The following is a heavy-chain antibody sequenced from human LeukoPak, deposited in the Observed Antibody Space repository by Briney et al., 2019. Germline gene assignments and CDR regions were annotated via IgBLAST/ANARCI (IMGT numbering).Heavy chain of an antibody. CDR3: TTERPFSYRFDY. V-gene: IGHV3-15*01. D-gene: IGHD3-16*02. CDR2: IKSKTDGGTT. CDR1: GFTFSNAW. J-gene: IGHJ4*02. Sequence: GGSLRLSCAASGFTFSNAWMSWVRQAPGKGLEWVCRIKSKTDGGTTDYAAPVKGTFTISRDHSKSTLYLQMNSLKTEDTAVYYCTTERPFSYRFDYWGRGTVVTVSS.